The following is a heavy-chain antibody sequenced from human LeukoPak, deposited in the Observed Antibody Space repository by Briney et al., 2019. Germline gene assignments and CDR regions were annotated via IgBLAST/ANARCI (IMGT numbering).Heavy chain of an antibody. Sequence: SETLSLTCTVSGGSISSGGHYWSWIRQRPGKGLEWIGYINYSGSTYYNPSLKSRVSISLDTSQNHFSLRLSSVTATDTAVYYCARDEAIFGAGYYYGMDVWGQGTTVTVSS. V-gene: IGHV4-31*03. CDR2: INYSGST. CDR1: GGSISSGGHY. J-gene: IGHJ6*02. D-gene: IGHD3-3*01. CDR3: ARDEAIFGAGYYYGMDV.